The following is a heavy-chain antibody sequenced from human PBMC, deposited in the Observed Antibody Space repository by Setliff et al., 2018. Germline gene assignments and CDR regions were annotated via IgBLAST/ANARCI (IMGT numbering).Heavy chain of an antibody. V-gene: IGHV4-61*05. CDR1: GGSISSSSYY. J-gene: IGHJ6*03. CDR2: IYYSGST. CDR3: ARGAQRLEWLQYYYYYYMDV. D-gene: IGHD3-3*01. Sequence: SETLSLTCTVSGGSISSSSYYWGWIRQPPGKGLEWIGYIYYSGSTNYNPSLKSRVTISVDTSKNQFSLKLSSVTAADTAVYYCARGAQRLEWLQYYYYYYMDVWGKGTTVTV.